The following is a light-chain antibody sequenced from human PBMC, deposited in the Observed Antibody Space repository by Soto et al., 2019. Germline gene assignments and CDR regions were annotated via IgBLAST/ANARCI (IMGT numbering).Light chain of an antibody. J-gene: IGKJ4*01. V-gene: IGKV3-20*01. CDR2: SAS. Sequence: EIVLTQSPGTLSLSPGERAVLSCRASQSVSSSYLAWYQQKPGQAPRLLIYSASSRATGIPDRFSGGGSGTDFTLIITRLEPEDFEVYYCQQYGNSPLTFGGGTKVDIK. CDR3: QQYGNSPLT. CDR1: QSVSSSY.